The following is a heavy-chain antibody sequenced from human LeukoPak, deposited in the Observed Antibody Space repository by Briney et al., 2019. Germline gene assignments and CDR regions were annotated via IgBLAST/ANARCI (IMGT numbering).Heavy chain of an antibody. CDR3: ARDQGYNYDY. J-gene: IGHJ4*02. D-gene: IGHD5-24*01. V-gene: IGHV3-48*01. Sequence: GGSLRLSCAASGFTFSTYSMNWVRQAPGKGLEWVAYISSGSTSIFYADSVKGRFTISRDNGKNSLYPQMNNLRAEDMAVYYCARDQGYNYDYWGQGTLVTVSS. CDR2: ISSGSTSI. CDR1: GFTFSTYS.